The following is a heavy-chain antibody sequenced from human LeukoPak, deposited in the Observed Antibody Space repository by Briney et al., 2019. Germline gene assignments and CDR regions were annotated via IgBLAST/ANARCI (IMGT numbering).Heavy chain of an antibody. V-gene: IGHV4-30-4*01. CDR1: GGSISSGDYY. CDR3: ASQRDYYDSSGYYPESN. Sequence: SETLSLTCTVSGGSISSGDYYWSWIRQPPGKGLEWIGYIYYSGSTYYSPSLKSRVTISVDTSKNQFSLKLSSVTAADTAVYYCASQRDYYDSSGYYPESNWGQGTLVTVSS. D-gene: IGHD3-22*01. CDR2: IYYSGST. J-gene: IGHJ4*02.